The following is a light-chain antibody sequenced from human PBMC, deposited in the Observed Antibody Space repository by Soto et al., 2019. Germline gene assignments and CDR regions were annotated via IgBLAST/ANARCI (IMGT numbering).Light chain of an antibody. CDR2: GAS. CDR3: QQYGSSPPNT. V-gene: IGKV3-20*01. Sequence: EIVLTQSPGTLSLSPGERATLSCRASQSVSSSYLAWYQQKPGQAPRLLIYGASSSATGIPDRFSGSGSGTDFTLTISRLEPDDFAVYYCQQYGSSPPNTFGQGTRLEIK. CDR1: QSVSSSY. J-gene: IGKJ5*01.